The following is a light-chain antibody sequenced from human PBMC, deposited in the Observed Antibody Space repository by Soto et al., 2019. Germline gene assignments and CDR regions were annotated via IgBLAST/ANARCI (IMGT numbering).Light chain of an antibody. CDR2: AAS. J-gene: IGKJ5*01. CDR1: QGIRND. CDR3: EMLNSHPIA. Sequence: IQMTKSPSSLSASVLYIVTISGRASQGIRNDLGWYQQKPGKAPKRLIYAASTLQSGVPSRFSGSGSGTDFRLTKGSLQPEDLSTYFCEMLNSHPIAFG. V-gene: IGKV1-17*01.